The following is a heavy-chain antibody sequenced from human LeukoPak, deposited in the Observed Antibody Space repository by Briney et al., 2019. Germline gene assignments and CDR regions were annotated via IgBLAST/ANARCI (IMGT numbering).Heavy chain of an antibody. CDR1: GGSIISYY. CDR2: IFYSGSST. V-gene: IGHV4-59*08. Sequence: PSETLSLTCTASGGSIISYYWSWFRQPPGKGLEWIGYIFYSGSSTNYNPSLKSRVTISVDTSKNQFSLKLSSVTAADTAVYFCARRSRDAYNFDYWGQGTLVTVSS. J-gene: IGHJ4*02. D-gene: IGHD5-24*01. CDR3: ARRSRDAYNFDY.